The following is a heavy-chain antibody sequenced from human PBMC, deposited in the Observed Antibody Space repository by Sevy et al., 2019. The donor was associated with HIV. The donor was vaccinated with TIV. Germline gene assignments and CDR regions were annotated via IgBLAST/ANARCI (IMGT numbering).Heavy chain of an antibody. D-gene: IGHD3-9*01. V-gene: IGHV3-23*01. CDR2: ISGNGADT. J-gene: IGHJ5*02. CDR1: GFTFSSYA. CDR3: ASFMCRTIRDWFDP. Sequence: GGSLRLSCAASGFTFSSYAMSWVRQAPGKGLEWLSAISGNGADTFYADSVKGRFTISRDNSKNTLYLQMNSLRAEDTAVYYCASFMCRTIRDWFDPWGQGTLVTVSS.